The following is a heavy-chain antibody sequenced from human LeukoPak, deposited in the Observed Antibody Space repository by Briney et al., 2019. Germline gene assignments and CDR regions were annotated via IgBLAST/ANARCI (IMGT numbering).Heavy chain of an antibody. V-gene: IGHV4-4*07. D-gene: IGHD3-10*01. CDR2: IYTSGST. J-gene: IGHJ6*02. CDR1: GGSISSYY. Sequence: PSETLSLTCTVSGGSISSYYWSWIRQPAGEGLEWIGRIYTSGSTNYNPSLKSRVTMSVDTSKNQFSLKLSSVTAADTAVYYCARGAELFENYYYYGMDVWGQGTTVTVSS. CDR3: ARGAELFENYYYYGMDV.